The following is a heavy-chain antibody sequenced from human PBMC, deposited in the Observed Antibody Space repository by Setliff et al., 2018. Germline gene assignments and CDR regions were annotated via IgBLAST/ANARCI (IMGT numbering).Heavy chain of an antibody. Sequence: PGGSLRLSCAASGFNFGNYAMTWVRQAPGKGLHWVSSISGSGGFIYAADTAKGRFTFSRDNSKHTVFLQMNSLRVEDTAVYYCAKDSLLRYFDWLLDYFDYWGQGTLVTVSS. J-gene: IGHJ4*02. D-gene: IGHD3-9*01. CDR3: AKDSLLRYFDWLLDYFDY. CDR1: GFNFGNYA. V-gene: IGHV3-23*01. CDR2: ISGSGGFI.